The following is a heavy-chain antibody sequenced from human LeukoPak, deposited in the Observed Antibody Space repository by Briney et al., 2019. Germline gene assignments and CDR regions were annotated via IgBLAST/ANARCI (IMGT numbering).Heavy chain of an antibody. Sequence: SETLSLTCTVSGYSISSGYYWGWIRQPPGKGLEWIGSIYYSGSTYYNPSLKSRVTISVDTSKNQFSLKLSSVTAADTAVYFCARGFRGPNFDHWGQGTLVTVSS. J-gene: IGHJ4*02. CDR3: ARGFRGPNFDH. CDR2: IYYSGST. D-gene: IGHD3-10*01. V-gene: IGHV4-38-2*02. CDR1: GYSISSGYY.